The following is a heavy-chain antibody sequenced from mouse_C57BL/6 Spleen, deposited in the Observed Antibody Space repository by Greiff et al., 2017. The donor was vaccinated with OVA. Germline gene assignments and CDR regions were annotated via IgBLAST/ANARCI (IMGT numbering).Heavy chain of an antibody. CDR3: ARHFYYYGSSWYFDD. V-gene: IGHV1-62-2*01. D-gene: IGHD1-1*01. Sequence: VQGVESGAELVKPGASVKLSCKASGYTFTESTIHWVKQRSGQGLEWIGWFYPGSGSIKYNEKFKDKATLTADKSSSTVYMELSRLTSEDSAVYFCARHFYYYGSSWYFDDWGKGTTLTVSS. CDR2: FYPGSGSI. J-gene: IGHJ2*01. CDR1: GYTFTEST.